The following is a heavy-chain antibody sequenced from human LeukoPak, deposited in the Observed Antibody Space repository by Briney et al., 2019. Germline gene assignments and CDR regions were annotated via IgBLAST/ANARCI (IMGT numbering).Heavy chain of an antibody. J-gene: IGHJ3*02. Sequence: GGSLRLSCAASGITLSTYWLSWVRQAPGKGLEWVANIKQDGSEKNYVDSVKGRFTISRDNSKNSLYLQMNSLRAEDTALYYCARGGLYWYIWGQGTMVTVSS. D-gene: IGHD2-15*01. CDR2: IKQDGSEK. CDR3: ARGGLYWYI. V-gene: IGHV3-7*04. CDR1: GITLSTYW.